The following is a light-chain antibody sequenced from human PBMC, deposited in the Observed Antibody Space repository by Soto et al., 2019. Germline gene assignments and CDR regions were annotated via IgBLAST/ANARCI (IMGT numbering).Light chain of an antibody. CDR2: RSH. V-gene: IGLV1-47*01. CDR1: SSNIGSNY. Sequence: QPVLTQPPSASGTPGQRVTISCSGSSSNIGSNYVSWFQHLPGTAPKVLIYRSHQRPSGVPDRFSGSKSGTSASLAISGLRSEDEADYYGASWDDSLRGYVFGTGTKLTVL. J-gene: IGLJ1*01. CDR3: ASWDDSLRGYV.